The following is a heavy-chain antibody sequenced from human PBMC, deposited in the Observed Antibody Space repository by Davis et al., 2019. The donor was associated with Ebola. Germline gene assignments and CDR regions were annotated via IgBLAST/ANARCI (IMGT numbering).Heavy chain of an antibody. CDR1: GYSFTSYW. V-gene: IGHV5-51*01. Sequence: GESLKISCKGSGYSFTSYWIGWVRQMPGKGLEWMGIIYPGDSDTRYSPSFRGQVTISADKSFSTAYLQWSGLKASDTAMYYCASLRRTITGMDDAFDIWGQGTMVTVSS. J-gene: IGHJ3*02. D-gene: IGHD2-8*02. CDR3: ASLRRTITGMDDAFDI. CDR2: IYPGDSDT.